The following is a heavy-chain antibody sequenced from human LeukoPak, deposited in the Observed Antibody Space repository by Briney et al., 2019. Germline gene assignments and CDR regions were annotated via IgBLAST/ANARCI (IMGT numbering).Heavy chain of an antibody. D-gene: IGHD5-18*01. J-gene: IGHJ4*03. CDR3: VMGRAYNY. CDR2: INNDGST. V-gene: IGHV3-74*01. Sequence: PGGSLRLSCAASGFTFSSYWMHWVRQAPGKGLVWVSLINNDGSTNYADSVKGRFTISRDNAKSTVFLQMNSLRPEDTAVYSCVMGRAYNYRGRGTMVTVSS. CDR1: GFTFSSYW.